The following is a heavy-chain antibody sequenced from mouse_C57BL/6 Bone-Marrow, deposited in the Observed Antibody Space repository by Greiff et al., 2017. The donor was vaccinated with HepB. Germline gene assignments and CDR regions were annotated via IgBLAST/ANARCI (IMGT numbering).Heavy chain of an antibody. J-gene: IGHJ3*01. D-gene: IGHD1-1*01. CDR2: ISDGGSYT. CDR1: GFTFSSYA. CDR3: AREWYYGSSYEGWFAY. V-gene: IGHV5-4*01. Sequence: EVMLVESGGGLVKPGGSLKLSCAASGFTFSSYAMSWVRQTPEKRLEWVATISDGGSYTYYPDNVKGRFTISRDNAKNNLYLQMSHLKSEDTAMYYCAREWYYGSSYEGWFAYWGQGTLVTVSA.